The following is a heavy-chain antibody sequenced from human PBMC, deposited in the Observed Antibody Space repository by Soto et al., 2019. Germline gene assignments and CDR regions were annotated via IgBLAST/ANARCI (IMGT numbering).Heavy chain of an antibody. V-gene: IGHV3-23*01. CDR1: GFTFSSYA. Sequence: PGGSLRLSCAASGFTFSSYAMSWVRQAPGKGLEWVSAISGSGGSTYYADSVKGRFTISRDNSKNTLYLKMNSLRAEDTAVYYCAKVLLVSPFVAPRYYFDYWGQGTLVTVSS. CDR3: AKVLLVSPFVAPRYYFDY. J-gene: IGHJ4*02. CDR2: ISGSGGST. D-gene: IGHD3-9*01.